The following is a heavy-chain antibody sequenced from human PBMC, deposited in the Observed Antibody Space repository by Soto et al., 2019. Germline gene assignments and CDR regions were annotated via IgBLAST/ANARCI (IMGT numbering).Heavy chain of an antibody. D-gene: IGHD3-9*01. CDR1: GGTFSSCA. J-gene: IGHJ6*02. Sequence: GASVQVSCKASGGTFSSCAISWVRQAPGQGLEWMGGIIPIFGTANYAQKFQGRVTITADKSTSTAYMELSSLRSEDTAVYYCAVGAXDILTGSGLYYYYGMDVWGPGTTVTVSS. CDR3: AVGAXDILTGSGLYYYYGMDV. CDR2: IIPIFGTA. V-gene: IGHV1-69*06.